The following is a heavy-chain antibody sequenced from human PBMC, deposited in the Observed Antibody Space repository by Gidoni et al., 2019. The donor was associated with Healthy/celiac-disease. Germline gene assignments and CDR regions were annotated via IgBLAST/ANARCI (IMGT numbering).Heavy chain of an antibody. J-gene: IGHJ4*02. D-gene: IGHD3-10*01. CDR3: TRLADYYGSGSYSPPRDY. V-gene: IGHV3-73*02. Sequence: EVQLVESGGGLVQPGGSLKLSCAASGFTFSGSAMHWVRQASGKGLGWVGRIRSKANSDATAYAASVKGRFTISRDDSKNTAYLQMNSLKTEDTAVYYCTRLADYYGSGSYSPPRDYWGQGTLVTVSS. CDR1: GFTFSGSA. CDR2: IRSKANSDAT.